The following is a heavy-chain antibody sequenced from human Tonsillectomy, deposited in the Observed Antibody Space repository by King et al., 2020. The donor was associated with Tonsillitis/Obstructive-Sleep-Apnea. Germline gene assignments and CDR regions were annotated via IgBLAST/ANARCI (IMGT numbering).Heavy chain of an antibody. J-gene: IGHJ4*02. CDR1: GGSVRSVHYF. D-gene: IGHD5-24*01. CDR3: ARARRRDGYNGIDF. V-gene: IGHV4-61*03. CDR2: VYDSGRT. Sequence: MQLQESGPGLVKPSETLSLTCSVSGGSVRSVHYFWNWIRQPPGKGLEWLGYVYDSGRTDYNPSLKSRLTLSMDVSKNLFSLKMTSMTAADTAIYYCARARRRDGYNGIDFWGQGTLDTVSS.